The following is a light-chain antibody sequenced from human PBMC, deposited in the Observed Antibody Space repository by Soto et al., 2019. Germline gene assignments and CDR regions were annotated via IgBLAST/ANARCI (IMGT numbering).Light chain of an antibody. J-gene: IGLJ2*01. CDR1: SSDVGGYNY. Sequence: QSALTQPASVSGSPGQSITISCTGTSSDVGGYNYVCWYQQHPGKAPKLMICDVSNRPSGVSNRFSGSKSGNTASLTISGLQAEDEADYYCSSYTSSSTVVFRGGTKLTVL. V-gene: IGLV2-14*01. CDR2: DVS. CDR3: SSYTSSSTVV.